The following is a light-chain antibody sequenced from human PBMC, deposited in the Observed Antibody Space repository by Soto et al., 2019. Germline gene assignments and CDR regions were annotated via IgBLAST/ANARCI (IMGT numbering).Light chain of an antibody. V-gene: IGLV2-14*01. J-gene: IGLJ1*01. CDR2: EVS. CDR1: SSDVGGSKY. Sequence: HSDLTKPASLYGADGQAITISCTGTSSDVGGSKYVSWYQQYPGKAPKLMLYEVSYRPSGVSNRFSGSKSGNTASLTISGLQAEDEADFYCSSYSRSSTLVVFGSGTKVTVL. CDR3: SSYSRSSTLVV.